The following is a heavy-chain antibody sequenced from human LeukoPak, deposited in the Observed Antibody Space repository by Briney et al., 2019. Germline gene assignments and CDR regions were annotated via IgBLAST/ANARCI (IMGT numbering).Heavy chain of an antibody. CDR2: INHSGST. Sequence: SETLSLTCAVYGGSFSGYYWSWIRQPPGKGLEWIGEINHSGSTNYNPSLKSRVTISVDTSKNQFSLKLSSVTAADTAVYYCARAVKLGSGWFFFDYWGQGTLVTVSS. V-gene: IGHV4-34*01. D-gene: IGHD6-19*01. CDR3: ARAVKLGSGWFFFDY. CDR1: GGSFSGYY. J-gene: IGHJ4*02.